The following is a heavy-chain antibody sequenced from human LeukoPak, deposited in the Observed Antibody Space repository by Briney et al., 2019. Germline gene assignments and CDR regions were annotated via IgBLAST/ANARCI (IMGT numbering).Heavy chain of an antibody. CDR3: ARGPISARPWWFDP. D-gene: IGHD6-6*01. CDR2: ISSSSSYI. V-gene: IGHV3-21*01. J-gene: IGHJ5*02. Sequence: GGSLRLSCAASGFTFSSYSMNWVRQAPGKGLEWVSSISSSSSYIYYADSVKGRFTISRDNAKNSLYLQMNSLRAEDTAVYYCARGPISARPWWFDPWGQGTLVTVSS. CDR1: GFTFSSYS.